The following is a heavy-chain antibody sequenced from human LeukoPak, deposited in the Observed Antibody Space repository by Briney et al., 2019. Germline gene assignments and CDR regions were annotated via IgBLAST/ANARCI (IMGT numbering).Heavy chain of an antibody. V-gene: IGHV4-30-4*01. D-gene: IGHD6-13*01. CDR2: IYYSRST. CDR3: ARGGLAAAGTGDL. Sequence: SQTLSLTCTVSGGSISSGDYYWSWIRQPPGRGLEWIGYIYYSRSTYYNPSLKSRVTISVDTSKNQFSLKLSSVTAADTAVYYCARGGLAAAGTGDLWGQGTLVTVSS. J-gene: IGHJ5*02. CDR1: GGSISSGDYY.